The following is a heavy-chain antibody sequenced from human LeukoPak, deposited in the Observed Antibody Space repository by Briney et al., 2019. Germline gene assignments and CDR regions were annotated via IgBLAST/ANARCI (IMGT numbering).Heavy chain of an antibody. J-gene: IGHJ4*02. V-gene: IGHV3-30*02. Sequence: GGSLRLSCAASGFTFSIYGMHWVRQAPGKGLEWVAFIRYDGSNKYYADSVKGRFTISRDNSKNTLYLQMNSLRAEDTAVYYCAKDAYDFWSGYCAFDYWGQGTLVTVSS. D-gene: IGHD3-3*01. CDR3: AKDAYDFWSGYCAFDY. CDR1: GFTFSIYG. CDR2: IRYDGSNK.